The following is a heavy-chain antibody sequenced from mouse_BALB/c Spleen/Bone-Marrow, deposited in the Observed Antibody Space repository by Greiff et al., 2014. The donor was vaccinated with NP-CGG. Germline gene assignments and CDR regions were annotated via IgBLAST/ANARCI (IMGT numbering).Heavy chain of an antibody. CDR3: TRRNYDYDFDY. V-gene: IGHV1-37*01. CDR2: INPYNGDT. Sequence: VQLKQSGPELVGPGASMRISCKASGYSFIGYTMNWVKQSHGKNLEWIGLINPYNGDTHYNQKFKDKATLTVDKSSSTAYMELLSLTSEDSAVYYCTRRNYDYDFDYWGQGTTLTVSS. D-gene: IGHD2-4*01. J-gene: IGHJ2*01. CDR1: GYSFIGYT.